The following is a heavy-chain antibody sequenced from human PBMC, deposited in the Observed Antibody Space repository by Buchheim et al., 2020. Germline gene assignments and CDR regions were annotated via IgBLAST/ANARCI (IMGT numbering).Heavy chain of an antibody. V-gene: IGHV4-61*01. CDR2: IYYSGST. Sequence: QVQLQESGPGLVKPSETLSLTCTVSGGSVSSTSYYWRWIRQPPGKGLEWIGYIYYSGSTNYNPSLKSRVTISVDTSKNQFSLKLSSVTAADTAVYYCARMWQQWLVFDYWGQGTL. CDR3: ARMWQQWLVFDY. CDR1: GGSVSSTSYY. D-gene: IGHD6-19*01. J-gene: IGHJ4*02.